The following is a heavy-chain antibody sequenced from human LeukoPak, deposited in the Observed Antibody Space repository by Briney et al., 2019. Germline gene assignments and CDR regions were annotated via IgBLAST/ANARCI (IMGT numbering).Heavy chain of an antibody. CDR1: RGSISGSIRSYY. V-gene: IGHV4-4*09. D-gene: IGHD5-12*01. J-gene: IGHJ4*02. CDR3: ARIPLGYSGAYYFDY. Sequence: PSETLSLTCTVSRGSISGSIRSYYWSGLRQPPGKGLEWIGYISSSGSVNDNPSLRSRVTISVDTSKNQFFLNLSSVSAADTAVYYCARIPLGYSGAYYFDYWGQGTLVTVSP. CDR2: ISSSGSV.